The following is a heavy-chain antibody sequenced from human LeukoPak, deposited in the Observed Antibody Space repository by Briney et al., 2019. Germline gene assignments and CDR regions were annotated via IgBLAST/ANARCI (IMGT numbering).Heavy chain of an antibody. CDR2: IRYDGSDK. J-gene: IGHJ5*02. D-gene: IGHD6-19*01. CDR1: GFTFSSYG. V-gene: IGHV3-30*02. CDR3: AKEGIAVAATGWFDP. Sequence: GGSLRLSCAASGFTFSSYGMHWVRQAPGKGLEWVAFIRYDGSDKYYADSVKGRFTISRDNSKNTLYLQMNSPRAEDTAVYYCAKEGIAVAATGWFDPWGQGTLVTVSS.